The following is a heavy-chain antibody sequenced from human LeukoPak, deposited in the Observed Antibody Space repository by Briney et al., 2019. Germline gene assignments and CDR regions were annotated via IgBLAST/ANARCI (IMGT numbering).Heavy chain of an antibody. J-gene: IGHJ4*02. V-gene: IGHV1-58*02. Sequence: GASVKVSCKASGFSFTGSVIQWVRQARGQRLEWIGWIVVGSGNTNYAQKFQERVTITRDRSTSTAYMELSSLRSEDTAVYYCARGGGNYGKYHFDYWGQGTLVTVSS. CDR1: GFSFTGSV. CDR2: IVVGSGNT. CDR3: ARGGGNYGKYHFDY. D-gene: IGHD1-26*01.